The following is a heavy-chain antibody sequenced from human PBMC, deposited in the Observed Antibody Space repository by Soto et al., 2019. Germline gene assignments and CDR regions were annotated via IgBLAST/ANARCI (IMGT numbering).Heavy chain of an antibody. Sequence: QVQLQESGPGLVKPSQTLSLTCTVSGGSISSGGYYWSWIRQHPGKGLEWIGYIYYSGSTYYNPSLKSRVTISVDPSKTHFSLKLSSVTAADTAVYYCARGSVVAATLFDSWGQGTLVTVSS. CDR1: GGSISSGGYY. J-gene: IGHJ4*02. CDR3: ARGSVVAATLFDS. D-gene: IGHD2-15*01. CDR2: IYYSGST. V-gene: IGHV4-31*03.